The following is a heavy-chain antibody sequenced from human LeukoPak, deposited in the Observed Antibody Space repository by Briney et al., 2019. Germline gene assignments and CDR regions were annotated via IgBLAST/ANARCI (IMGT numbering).Heavy chain of an antibody. CDR3: AKDGTYCGGDCYSMGDY. Sequence: PGGSLRLSCAASGFTFSSYAMSWVRQAPGKGLEWVSAISGSGGSTYYADSVKGRFTISTDNSKNTLYLQMNSLRAEDTAVYYCAKDGTYCGGDCYSMGDYWGQGTLVTVSS. J-gene: IGHJ4*02. V-gene: IGHV3-23*01. CDR1: GFTFSSYA. D-gene: IGHD2-21*02. CDR2: ISGSGGST.